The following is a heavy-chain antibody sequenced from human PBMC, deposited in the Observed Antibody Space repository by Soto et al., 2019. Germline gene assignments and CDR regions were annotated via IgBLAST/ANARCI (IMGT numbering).Heavy chain of an antibody. V-gene: IGHV4-30-4*01. Sequence: QVQLQESGPGLVKTSQTLSLTCSVSGGSINSGDYHWTWIRQPPGKGLEWIGAVYYSGSTYYNPSLNSRITISVDTSKTQFSLSLRSVTAADSAVYYCAGDFRSPSGGMDVWGQGTMVTVSS. CDR3: AGDFRSPSGGMDV. J-gene: IGHJ6*02. CDR2: VYYSGST. CDR1: GGSINSGDYH.